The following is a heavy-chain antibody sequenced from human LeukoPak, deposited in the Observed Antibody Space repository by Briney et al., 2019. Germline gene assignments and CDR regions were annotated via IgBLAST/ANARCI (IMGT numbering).Heavy chain of an antibody. Sequence: GGSLRLSCAASGFSFSSYAMHWVRQAPGKGLEWVAVMSSDGTNTYYAASVKGRFTISRDISKNTLYLQMNSLRAEDTAVYYCAREVSVVRGVNWGQGTLVTVSS. CDR2: MSSDGTNT. D-gene: IGHD3-10*01. J-gene: IGHJ4*02. V-gene: IGHV3-30-3*01. CDR1: GFSFSSYA. CDR3: AREVSVVRGVN.